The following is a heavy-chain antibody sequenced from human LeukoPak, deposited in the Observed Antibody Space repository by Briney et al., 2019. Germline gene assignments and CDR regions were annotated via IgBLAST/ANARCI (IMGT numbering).Heavy chain of an antibody. CDR2: IWSDGTHK. Sequence: GRSLRLSCAASGFTFNTYGMHWVRQAPGKGLEWVAVIWSDGTHKYYSDSVKGRFTISRDNSKNTLYLEMNSLRVEGTAVYYCAKSNSESQTTVGNWGQGTLVTVSS. CDR3: AKSNSESQTTVGN. V-gene: IGHV3-33*06. J-gene: IGHJ4*02. CDR1: GFTFNTYG. D-gene: IGHD1-26*01.